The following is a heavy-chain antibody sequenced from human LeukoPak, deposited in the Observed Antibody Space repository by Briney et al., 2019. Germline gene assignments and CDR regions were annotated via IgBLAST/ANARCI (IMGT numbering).Heavy chain of an antibody. J-gene: IGHJ4*02. CDR3: ARYREVGATVDY. Sequence: SETLSLTCTVSGYSISSGYYWGWIRQPPGKGLEWIGEIYHRGSTHYNPSLASLKSRVTISRDTSKNQFSLNLSSVTAADTAVYYCARYREVGATVDYWGQGTLVTVSS. CDR2: IYHRGST. D-gene: IGHD1-26*01. V-gene: IGHV4-38-2*02. CDR1: GYSISSGYY.